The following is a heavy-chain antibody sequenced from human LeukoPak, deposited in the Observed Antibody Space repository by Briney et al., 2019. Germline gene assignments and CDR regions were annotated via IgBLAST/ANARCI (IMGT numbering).Heavy chain of an antibody. J-gene: IGHJ4*02. CDR2: IKQHGGDE. CDR3: GGELDHTPKAGSLLDY. V-gene: IGHV3-7*01. Sequence: GGPQILSCAASGFTFTSYWMSWGRQAPGERVGLVANIKQHGGDEYYADSVKHRYTISRDNSKNSLDLQMNSLRAEYTAVYYCGGELDHTPKAGSLLDYWGQGTLVTVSS. D-gene: IGHD6-13*01. CDR1: GFTFTSYW.